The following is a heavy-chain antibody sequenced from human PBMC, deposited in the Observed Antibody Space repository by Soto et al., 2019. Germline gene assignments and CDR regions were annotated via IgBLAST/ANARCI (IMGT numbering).Heavy chain of an antibody. V-gene: IGHV3-11*01. D-gene: IGHD2-15*01. CDR3: AGVVVIAASYYFDY. CDR1: GFTFSDYY. Sequence: PGGSLRLSCAASGFTFSDYYMSWIRQAPGEGLEWVSYISSSGTTISYADSVKGRFTTSRDNAENSLYLQMNSLRAEAAALYYCAGVVVIAASYYFDYWGQGTLVTVSS. J-gene: IGHJ4*02. CDR2: ISSSGTTI.